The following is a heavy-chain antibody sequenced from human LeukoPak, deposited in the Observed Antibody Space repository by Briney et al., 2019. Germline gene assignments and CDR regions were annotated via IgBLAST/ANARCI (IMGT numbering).Heavy chain of an antibody. V-gene: IGHV3-30*02. CDR2: IRYDAISK. J-gene: IGHJ4*02. CDR3: AQDRPYFFDF. CDR1: GFTFSSYG. Sequence: PGVSLRLSCAASGFTFSSYGMHWVRQAPGKGLEWVAFIRYDAISKYYADSVKGRFTISRDNSKNTLYLQMDSLRREDTAVYYCAQDRPYFFDFWGLGTLVTVSS.